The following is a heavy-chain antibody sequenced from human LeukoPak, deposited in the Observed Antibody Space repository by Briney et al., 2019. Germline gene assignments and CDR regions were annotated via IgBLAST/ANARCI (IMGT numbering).Heavy chain of an antibody. V-gene: IGHV3-21*01. J-gene: IGHJ6*04. CDR2: ISSSSSYI. CDR3: ARARNSGYCSSTSCTPRGMDV. Sequence: GGSLRLSCAASGFTFSSYSMNWVRQAPGKGLEWVSSISSSSSYIYYADSVKGRFTISRDNAKNSLYLQMNSLRAEDTAVYYCARARNSGYCSSTSCTPRGMDVWGKGTTVTVSS. D-gene: IGHD2-2*01. CDR1: GFTFSSYS.